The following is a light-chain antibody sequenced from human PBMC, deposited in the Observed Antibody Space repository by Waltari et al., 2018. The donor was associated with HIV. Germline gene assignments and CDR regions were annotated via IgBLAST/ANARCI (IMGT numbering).Light chain of an antibody. CDR3: CSYAGSSTYV. Sequence: QSALTQPASVSGSPGQSLTISCTGTSSDVGGYNHVSWYQQHPGKAPKLMIHDVIKRPSGVSNRFSGSKSGNTASLTISGLQAEDEADYYCCSYAGSSTYVFGTGTKVTVL. CDR1: SSDVGGYNH. J-gene: IGLJ1*01. V-gene: IGLV2-23*02. CDR2: DVI.